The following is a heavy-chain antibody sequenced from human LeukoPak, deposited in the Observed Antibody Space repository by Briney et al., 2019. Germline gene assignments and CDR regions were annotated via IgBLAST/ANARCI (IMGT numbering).Heavy chain of an antibody. J-gene: IGHJ4*02. CDR2: INHSGST. CDR1: GGSFSGYY. V-gene: IGHV4-34*01. CDR3: ARGGYFDWLTFDY. D-gene: IGHD3-9*01. Sequence: SETLSLTYAVYGGSFSGYYWSWIRQPPGKGLEWIGEINHSGSTNYNPSLKSRVTISVDTSKNQFSLKLSSVTAADTAVYYCARGGYFDWLTFDYWGQGTLVTVSS.